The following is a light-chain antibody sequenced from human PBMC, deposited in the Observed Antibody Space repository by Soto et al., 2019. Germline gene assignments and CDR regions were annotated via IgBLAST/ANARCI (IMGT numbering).Light chain of an antibody. J-gene: IGKJ1*01. V-gene: IGKV1-9*01. CDR2: AAS. CDR1: QGIGSY. CDR3: LQHNSYPWT. Sequence: DIQLTQSPSFLSASVGDRVSITCRASQGIGSYLAWYQQKPGKAPNLLIYAASILQSGVPSRFSGSGSGTDFTLTISSLQPEDFATYYCLQHNSYPWTFGQGTKVDIK.